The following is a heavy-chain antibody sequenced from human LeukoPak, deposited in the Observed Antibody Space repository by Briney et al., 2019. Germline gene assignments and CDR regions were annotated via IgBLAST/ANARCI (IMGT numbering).Heavy chain of an antibody. CDR1: GFTFSDYY. D-gene: IGHD2-2*01. CDR3: AGGSLLWGAFDI. Sequence: GGSLRLSCAASGFTFSDYYMTWIRQAPGRGLEWISYINGSSSDTKYADSVKGRFTISRDNAKTSLYLQMNSLRAEDTAVYYCAGGSLLWGAFDIWGQGTMVTVSS. J-gene: IGHJ3*02. V-gene: IGHV3-11*06. CDR2: INGSSSDT.